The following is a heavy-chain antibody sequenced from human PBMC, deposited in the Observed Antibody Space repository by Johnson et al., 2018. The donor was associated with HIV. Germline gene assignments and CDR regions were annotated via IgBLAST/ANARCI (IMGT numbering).Heavy chain of an antibody. Sequence: VQLVESGGVVVQPGRSLRLSCAASGFTFSSYGMHWVRQAPGKGLEWVAVISYDGSNKYYADSVKGRFTISRDNSKNTLYLQMNSLRAEDTAVYYCAKIIGYSSGLEIWGQGTMVTVSS. J-gene: IGHJ3*02. V-gene: IGHV3-30*18. CDR2: ISYDGSNK. CDR3: AKIIGYSSGLEI. D-gene: IGHD6-19*01. CDR1: GFTFSSYG.